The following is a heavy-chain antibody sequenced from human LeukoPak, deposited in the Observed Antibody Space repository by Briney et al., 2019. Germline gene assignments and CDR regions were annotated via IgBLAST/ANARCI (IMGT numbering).Heavy chain of an antibody. V-gene: IGHV1-18*01. J-gene: IGHJ4*02. CDR2: ISAYNGNT. Sequence: ASVKVSCKAYGYTFTSYSISWVRQAPGQGLEWMGWISAYNGNTIYAQKVKGRVTMTTDTSTSTAYMELRSLKSDDTAVYYCARASYCSGGSCYSDYWGQGTLVTVSS. CDR1: GYTFTSYS. D-gene: IGHD2-15*01. CDR3: ARASYCSGGSCYSDY.